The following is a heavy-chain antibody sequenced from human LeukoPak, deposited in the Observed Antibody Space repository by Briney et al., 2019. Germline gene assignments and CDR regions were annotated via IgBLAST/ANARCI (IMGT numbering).Heavy chain of an antibody. V-gene: IGHV5-51*01. J-gene: IGHJ5*02. Sequence: PGESLKISCKGSGYSFTSYWIGWVRQMPGKGLEWMGIIYPGDSDTRYSPSFQGQVTISADKSISTAYLQWSSLKASDTAMYYCARGGYSSSWYLNWFDPWGQGTLVTVSS. CDR1: GYSFTSYW. CDR3: ARGGYSSSWYLNWFDP. CDR2: IYPGDSDT. D-gene: IGHD6-13*01.